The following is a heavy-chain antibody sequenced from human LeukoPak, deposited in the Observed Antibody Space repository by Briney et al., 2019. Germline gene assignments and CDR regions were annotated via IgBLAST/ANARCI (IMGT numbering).Heavy chain of an antibody. J-gene: IGHJ4*02. D-gene: IGHD6-6*01. V-gene: IGHV4-59*13. CDR1: GGSIRTYY. CDR3: ARGGSSSDY. Sequence: PSETLSLTCTVSGGSIRTYYWCWIRQPPGKGLEWIGYISYSGITNYNPSLKSRVTMSIDTSNNQFSLKLNSVTAADTAAYYCARGGSSSDYWGQGTLVTVSS. CDR2: ISYSGIT.